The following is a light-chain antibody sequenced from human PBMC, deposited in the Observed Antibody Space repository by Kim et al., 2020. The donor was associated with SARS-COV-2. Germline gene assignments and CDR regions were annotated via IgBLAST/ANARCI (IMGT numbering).Light chain of an antibody. J-gene: IGKJ4*01. V-gene: IGKV1-27*01. CDR1: QGISNY. CDR3: QKYNSAPQT. Sequence: AAVGDRGPITGRASQGISNYLAWYQQKPGKVPRLLIYAASTLQSGVPSRFSGSGSGTDFTLTISSLQPEDVATYYCQKYNSAPQTFGGGTKVDIK. CDR2: AAS.